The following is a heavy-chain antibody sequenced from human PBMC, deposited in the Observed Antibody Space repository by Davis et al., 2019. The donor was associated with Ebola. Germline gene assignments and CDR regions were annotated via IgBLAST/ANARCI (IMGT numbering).Heavy chain of an antibody. V-gene: IGHV3-30*04. CDR1: GFSFRSYA. CDR3: ARGLWDSYGSGLPKYFDI. D-gene: IGHD3-10*01. J-gene: IGHJ4*02. CDR2: ISHDGRNI. Sequence: GESLKISCAASGFSFRSYAMQWVRQAPGKGLEWIAFISHDGRNIPYAGSVWGRFTISRDNSKNTVYLQMNSLRPEDTAVYYCARGLWDSYGSGLPKYFDIWGQGTSVTVAS.